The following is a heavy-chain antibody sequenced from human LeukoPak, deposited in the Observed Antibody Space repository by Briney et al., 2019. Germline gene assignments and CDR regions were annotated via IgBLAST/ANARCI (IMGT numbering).Heavy chain of an antibody. CDR1: GFTFSSYW. V-gene: IGHV3-30*03. CDR2: ISHDGSDK. D-gene: IGHD3-22*01. Sequence: GGSLRLSCAASGFTFSSYWMTWVRQAPGKGLEWVALISHDGSDKYYADSVKGRFPISRDNSNNMLYLEMNSLTIEDTAVYYCARNSDYYDYSPQSVWGQGTLVTVSS. CDR3: ARNSDYYDYSPQSV. J-gene: IGHJ4*02.